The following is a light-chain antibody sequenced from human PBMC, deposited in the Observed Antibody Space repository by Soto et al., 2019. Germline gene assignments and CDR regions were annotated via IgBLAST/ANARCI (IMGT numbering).Light chain of an antibody. CDR1: QGIRND. CDR2: AAS. J-gene: IGKJ1*01. Sequence: AIQMTQSPSSLSASVGDRVTITCRASQGIRNDLGWYQQKPGKAPKLLIFAASTLQSGVPSRFSGSGSGTDFTLTISSLPPADFATYYCLQNYNYPRTFGQGTKVEIK. V-gene: IGKV1-6*01. CDR3: LQNYNYPRT.